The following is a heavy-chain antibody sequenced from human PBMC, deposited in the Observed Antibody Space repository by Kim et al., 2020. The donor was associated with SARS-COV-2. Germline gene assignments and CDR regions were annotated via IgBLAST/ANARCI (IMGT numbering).Heavy chain of an antibody. J-gene: IGHJ5*02. CDR3: ARVIAAAGRTFDP. D-gene: IGHD6-13*01. CDR1: GGSISSGGYS. V-gene: IGHV4-30-2*01. CDR2: IYHSGST. Sequence: SETLSLTCAVSGGSISSGGYSWSWIRQPPGKGLEWIGYIYHSGSTYYNPSLKSRVTISVDRSKNQFSLKLSSVTAADTAVYYCARVIAAAGRTFDPWGQGTLVTVSS.